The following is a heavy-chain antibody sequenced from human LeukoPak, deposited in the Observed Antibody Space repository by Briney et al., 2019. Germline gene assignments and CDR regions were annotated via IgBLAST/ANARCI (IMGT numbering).Heavy chain of an antibody. CDR1: GFSFSTYA. CDR3: AKDKRGGWDAFDM. J-gene: IGHJ3*02. Sequence: PGGSLRLSCVASGFSFSTYAMSWVRQAPGKGLEWVSTISGSGGSTYYADSVKGRFTISRDNSKNTLFLQMNSLRAEDTAVYYCAKDKRGGWDAFDMWGQGTMVTVSS. V-gene: IGHV3-23*01. D-gene: IGHD6-19*01. CDR2: ISGSGGST.